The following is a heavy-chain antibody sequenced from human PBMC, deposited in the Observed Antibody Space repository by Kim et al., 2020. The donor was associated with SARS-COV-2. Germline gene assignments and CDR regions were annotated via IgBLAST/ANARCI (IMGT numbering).Heavy chain of an antibody. Sequence: QKFQGRVTITRDTYASTAYMELSSLRSEDTAVYYCARPSYSSSWYYFDYWGQGTLVTVSS. D-gene: IGHD6-13*01. J-gene: IGHJ4*02. V-gene: IGHV1-3*01. CDR3: ARPSYSSSWYYFDY.